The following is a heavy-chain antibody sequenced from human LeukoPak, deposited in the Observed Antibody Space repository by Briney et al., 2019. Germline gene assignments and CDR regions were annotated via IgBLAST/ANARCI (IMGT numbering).Heavy chain of an antibody. CDR3: ARGRGATRIDY. V-gene: IGHV4-61*02. CDR2: IYTSGST. J-gene: IGHJ4*02. Sequence: PSETLSLTCSVSGDSIRSGTYYWSWIRQPAGKGLEWIGRIYTSGSTSYNPSLKSRVTISVDTSKNQFSLKLTSVTAADTAVYYCARGRGATRIDYWGQGTLVTVSS. D-gene: IGHD5-12*01. CDR1: GDSIRSGTYY.